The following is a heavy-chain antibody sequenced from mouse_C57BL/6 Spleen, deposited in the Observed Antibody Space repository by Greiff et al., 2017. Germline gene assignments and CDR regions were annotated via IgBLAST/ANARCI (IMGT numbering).Heavy chain of an antibody. CDR3: AKGTTVVGVDY. D-gene: IGHD1-1*01. Sequence: EVMLVESGGGLVKPGGSLKLSCAASGFTFSDYGMHWVRQAPEKGLEWVAYISSGSSTIYYADTVKGRFTISRDNAKNTLFLQMTSLRSEDTAMYYCAKGTTVVGVDYWGQGTTLTVSS. CDR1: GFTFSDYG. J-gene: IGHJ2*01. CDR2: ISSGSSTI. V-gene: IGHV5-17*01.